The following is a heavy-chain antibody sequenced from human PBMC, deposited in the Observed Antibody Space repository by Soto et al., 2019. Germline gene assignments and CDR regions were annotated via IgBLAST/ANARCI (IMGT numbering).Heavy chain of an antibody. D-gene: IGHD6-19*01. Sequence: LVQSGPDVKKPGTSVKVSCKTSGFTFGSSAVQWVRQVRGQRLEGIGWIVVASGYSNVAQKFQARVSLTRDLSTNTAFMELSSLPSEDSAMYYCAADVIGVAGDFDHWGQGTLVSVSS. CDR3: AADVIGVAGDFDH. CDR2: IVVASGYS. CDR1: GFTFGSSA. J-gene: IGHJ4*02. V-gene: IGHV1-58*01.